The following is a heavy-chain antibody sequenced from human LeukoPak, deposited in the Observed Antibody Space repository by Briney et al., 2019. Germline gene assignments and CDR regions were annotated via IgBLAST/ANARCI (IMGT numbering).Heavy chain of an antibody. Sequence: GGSLRLSCAASGFIFSNYAMSWVRQAPGKGLEWVSAISGSGGNTYYADSVKGRFTISRDNSKNTLFLQMNSLRAEDTAVYYCARMGTNTAMVIWGQGTLVTVSS. D-gene: IGHD5-18*01. CDR1: GFIFSNYA. V-gene: IGHV3-23*01. CDR3: ARMGTNTAMVI. CDR2: ISGSGGNT. J-gene: IGHJ4*02.